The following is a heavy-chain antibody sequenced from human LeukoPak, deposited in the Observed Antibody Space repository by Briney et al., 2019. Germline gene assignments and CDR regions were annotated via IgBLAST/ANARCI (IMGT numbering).Heavy chain of an antibody. J-gene: IGHJ6*03. CDR3: ARVANWNYGYYYYYMDV. CDR2: ISTSSSYI. D-gene: IGHD1-7*01. CDR1: GFTFSTYS. V-gene: IGHV3-21*01. Sequence: PGGSLRLSCAASGFTFSTYSMNWVRQAPGKELEWVSFISTSSSYIYYADSLKGRFTISRDNARNSLYLQMNTLRAEDTAVYYCARVANWNYGYYYYYMDVWGKGTTVTVSS.